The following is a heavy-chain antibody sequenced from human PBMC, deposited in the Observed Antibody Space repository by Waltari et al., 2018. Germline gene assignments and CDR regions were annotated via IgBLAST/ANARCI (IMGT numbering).Heavy chain of an antibody. CDR2: ISAYNGNT. CDR1: GYTFTSYG. V-gene: IGHV1-18*01. CDR3: ARVGNRWAPNYDFWSGYYLY. J-gene: IGHJ4*02. Sequence: QVQLVQSGAEVKKPGASVKVSCKASGYTFTSYGISWVRQAPVQGLEWMGWISAYNGNTNYAQKLQGRVTMTTDTSTSTAYMELRSLRSDDTAVYYCARVGNRWAPNYDFWSGYYLYWGQGTLVTVSS. D-gene: IGHD3-3*01.